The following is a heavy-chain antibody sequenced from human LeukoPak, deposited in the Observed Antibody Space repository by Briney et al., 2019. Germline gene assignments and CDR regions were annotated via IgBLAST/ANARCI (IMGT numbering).Heavy chain of an antibody. CDR3: ARDGIQLWLPFDY. CDR2: INPSGGST. D-gene: IGHD5-18*01. J-gene: IGHJ4*02. CDR1: GYTFTSYY. Sequence: VASVKVSCKASGYTFTSYYMHWVRQAPGQGLEWMGIINPSGGSTSYAQKFQGRVTMTRDMSTSTDYMELSSLRSEDTAVYYCARDGIQLWLPFDYWGQGTLVTVSS. V-gene: IGHV1-46*01.